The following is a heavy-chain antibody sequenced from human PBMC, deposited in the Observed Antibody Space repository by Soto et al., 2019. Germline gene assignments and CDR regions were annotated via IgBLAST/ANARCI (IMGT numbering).Heavy chain of an antibody. V-gene: IGHV4-39*01. CDR1: GGSISSSSYY. CDR2: IYYSGST. Sequence: PSETLSLTCTVSGGSISSSSYYWGWIRQPPGKGLEWIGSIYYSGSTYYNPSLKSRVTISVDTSKNQFSLKLSSVTAADTAVYYCARLSVSYGLDYYYGMDVLGQGTTVTVSS. J-gene: IGHJ6*02. CDR3: ARLSVSYGLDYYYGMDV. D-gene: IGHD1-26*01.